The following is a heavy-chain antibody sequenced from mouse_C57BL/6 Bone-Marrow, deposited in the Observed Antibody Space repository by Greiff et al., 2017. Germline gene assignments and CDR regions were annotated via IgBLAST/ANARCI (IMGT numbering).Heavy chain of an antibody. D-gene: IGHD1-1*01. Sequence: VKLQESGAELARPGASVKLSCKASGYTFTSYGISWVKQRTGQGLEWIGEIYPRSGNTYYNEKFKGKATLTADKSSSTAYMELRSLTSEDSAVDFCAGYGSSSFAYWGQGTLVTVSA. J-gene: IGHJ3*01. CDR3: AGYGSSSFAY. V-gene: IGHV1-81*01. CDR1: GYTFTSYG. CDR2: IYPRSGNT.